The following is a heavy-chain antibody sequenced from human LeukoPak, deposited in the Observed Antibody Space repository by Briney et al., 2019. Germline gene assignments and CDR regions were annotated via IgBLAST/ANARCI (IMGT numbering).Heavy chain of an antibody. CDR1: GNYW. D-gene: IGHD1-1*01. CDR3: ARGNAHAFDI. V-gene: IGHV3-74*01. Sequence: PGGSLRLSCAASGNYWMHWVRQAPGKGLVWVSRIHSDGSSTTSADSVKGRFTISRDNAENTLYLQMNSLRAEDTAVYFCARGNAHAFDIWGQGTMVTVSS. CDR2: IHSDGSST. J-gene: IGHJ3*02.